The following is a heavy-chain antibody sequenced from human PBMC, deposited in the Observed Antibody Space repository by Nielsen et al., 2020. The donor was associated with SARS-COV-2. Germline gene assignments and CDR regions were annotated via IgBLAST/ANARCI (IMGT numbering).Heavy chain of an antibody. J-gene: IGHJ5*02. CDR1: GGSISSSSYY. Sequence: SETLSLTCTVSGGSISSSSYYWGWIRQPPGKGLEWIGSIYYSGSTYYNPSLKSRVTISVDTSKNQFSLQLNSVTPEDTAVYYCARDSHITMIVVGQFDPWGQGTLVTVSS. CDR2: IYYSGST. V-gene: IGHV4-39*02. D-gene: IGHD3-22*01. CDR3: ARDSHITMIVVGQFDP.